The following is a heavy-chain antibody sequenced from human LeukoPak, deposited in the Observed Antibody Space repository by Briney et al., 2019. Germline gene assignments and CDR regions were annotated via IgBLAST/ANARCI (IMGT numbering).Heavy chain of an antibody. Sequence: SETLSLTCTVSGGSISSSSYYWGWIRQPPGKGLEWIGSIYYSGSTYYNPSLKSRVTISVDTSKNQFSLKLSSVTAADTAVYYCAGNAYYDFWSGYSDPNDFDYWGQETLVTVSS. CDR2: IYYSGST. CDR1: GGSISSSSYY. J-gene: IGHJ4*02. CDR3: AGNAYYDFWSGYSDPNDFDY. D-gene: IGHD3-3*01. V-gene: IGHV4-39*07.